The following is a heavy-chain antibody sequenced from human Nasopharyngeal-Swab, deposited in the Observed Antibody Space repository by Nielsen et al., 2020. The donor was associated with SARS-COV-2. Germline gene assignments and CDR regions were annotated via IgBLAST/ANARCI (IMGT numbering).Heavy chain of an antibody. V-gene: IGHV3-7*03. J-gene: IGHJ3*02. Sequence: GESLKISCAASGFTFSSYWMSWVRQDPGKGLEWVANIKQDGSEKYYVDSVKGRFTISRDNAKNSLYLQMNSLRAEDTAVYYCAREPRGYCSGGSCYFVGRAFDIWGQGTMVTVSS. CDR3: AREPRGYCSGGSCYFVGRAFDI. CDR2: IKQDGSEK. CDR1: GFTFSSYW. D-gene: IGHD2-15*01.